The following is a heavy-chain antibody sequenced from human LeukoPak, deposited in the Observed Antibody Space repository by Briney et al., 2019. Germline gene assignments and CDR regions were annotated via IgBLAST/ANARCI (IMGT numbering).Heavy chain of an antibody. J-gene: IGHJ4*02. CDR3: ARDDCSTTPCYAY. D-gene: IGHD2-2*01. CDR2: IWYDGSKT. CDR1: GFTFTNYG. V-gene: IGHV3-33*01. Sequence: GGSLRLSCTTSGFTFTNYGINWVRQAPGKGLEWVAAIWYDGSKTSYTDSVKGRFTVSRDISKNTVYLQMNGLKAEDTAVYYCARDDCSTTPCYAYWGQGTLVTVSS.